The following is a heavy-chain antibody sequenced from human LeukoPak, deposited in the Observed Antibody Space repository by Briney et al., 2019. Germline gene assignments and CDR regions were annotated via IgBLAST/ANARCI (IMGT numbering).Heavy chain of an antibody. V-gene: IGHV3-23*01. CDR3: AKGPTYYYGSGSYWSYEDYFDY. D-gene: IGHD3-10*01. Sequence: GGSLRLSCAASGFTFSSYAISWVRQAPGKGLEWVSAISGSGGSTYYADSVKGRFTISRDNSKNTLYLQMNSLRAEDTAVYYCAKGPTYYYGSGSYWSYEDYFDYWGQGTMVTVSS. CDR1: GFTFSSYA. CDR2: ISGSGGST. J-gene: IGHJ4*02.